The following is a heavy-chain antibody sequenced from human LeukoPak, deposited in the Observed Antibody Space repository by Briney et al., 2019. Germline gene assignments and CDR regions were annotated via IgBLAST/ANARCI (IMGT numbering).Heavy chain of an antibody. CDR1: GFTFSSYW. CDR3: ARVGGSGSYFGFDY. V-gene: IGHV3-74*01. Sequence: GGPLRLSCAASGFTFSSYWMHWVRQAPGKGLVWVSRINSDGSSTSYADSVKGRFTISRDNAKNTLYLQMNSLRAEDTAVYYCARVGGSGSYFGFDYWGQGTLVTVSS. CDR2: INSDGSST. J-gene: IGHJ4*02. D-gene: IGHD3-10*01.